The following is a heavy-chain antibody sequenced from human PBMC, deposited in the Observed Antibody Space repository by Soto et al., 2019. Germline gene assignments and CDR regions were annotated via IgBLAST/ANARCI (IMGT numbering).Heavy chain of an antibody. CDR1: EIIFSGYG. Sequence: VQLVESGGGVVQPGRSQRLSCAVSEIIFSGYGMHWVRQAPGKGLEWVAVIRFDGSNIHYADSVKGRFTISRDNSKNTLYLQMDSLRAEDTAVYYCARDGVGGTVFFGYLDYWGQGALVTVSS. CDR3: ARDGVGGTVFFGYLDY. J-gene: IGHJ4*02. D-gene: IGHD1-26*01. V-gene: IGHV3-33*01. CDR2: IRFDGSNI.